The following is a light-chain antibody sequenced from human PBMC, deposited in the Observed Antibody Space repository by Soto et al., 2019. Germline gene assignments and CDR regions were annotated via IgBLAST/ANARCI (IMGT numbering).Light chain of an antibody. V-gene: IGKV3-20*01. Sequence: EIVLTQSPGTLSLSPGKRVTLSCRASQSISSTYLAGYQQKPGQAPRLLIYGASSRATGIPDRFSGSGSGTDFTLTISRLEPEDFAVYYGQQYDSPPRTFGQGTKVEVQ. J-gene: IGKJ1*01. CDR3: QQYDSPPRT. CDR2: GAS. CDR1: QSISSTY.